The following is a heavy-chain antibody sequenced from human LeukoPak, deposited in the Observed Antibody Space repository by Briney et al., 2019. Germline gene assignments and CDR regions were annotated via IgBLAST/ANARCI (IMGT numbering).Heavy chain of an antibody. CDR3: ARQSVGATTDDFDY. CDR1: GYTFTGYY. Sequence: ASVKVSCKASGYTFTGYYMHWVRQAPGQGLEWMGWINPNSGDTNYAQKFQGRVTMTRDTSISTAYMELRSLRSDDTAVYYCARQSVGATTDDFDYWGQGTLVTVSS. V-gene: IGHV1-2*02. J-gene: IGHJ4*02. D-gene: IGHD1-26*01. CDR2: INPNSGDT.